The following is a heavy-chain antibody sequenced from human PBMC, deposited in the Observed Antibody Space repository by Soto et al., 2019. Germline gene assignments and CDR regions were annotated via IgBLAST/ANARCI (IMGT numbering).Heavy chain of an antibody. CDR3: TTDGYDDPGFDH. Sequence: LRLSCAASGFIFSNAWMTWVRQAAGKGLEWVGRIKSRANGGTTDYAAAVQGRFTISRDDARNTLYLEMTSLKSADTAVYFCTTDGYDDPGFDHWGQGTLVTVSS. CDR1: GFIFSNAW. CDR2: IKSRANGGTT. V-gene: IGHV3-15*01. D-gene: IGHD5-12*01. J-gene: IGHJ4*02.